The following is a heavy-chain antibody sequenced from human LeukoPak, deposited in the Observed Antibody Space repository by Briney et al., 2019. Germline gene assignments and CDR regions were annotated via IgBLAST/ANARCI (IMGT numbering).Heavy chain of an antibody. D-gene: IGHD3-22*01. J-gene: IGHJ4*02. CDR3: ANGGWDYDSSGYYAPVDY. CDR2: IISIFGTA. V-gene: IGHV1-69*13. Sequence: SVKVSCKASGGTFSSYAISWVRQAPGQGLEWMGGIISIFGTANYAQKFQGRVTITADESTSTAYMELSSLRSEDTAVYYCANGGWDYDSSGYYAPVDYWGQGTLVTVSS. CDR1: GGTFSSYA.